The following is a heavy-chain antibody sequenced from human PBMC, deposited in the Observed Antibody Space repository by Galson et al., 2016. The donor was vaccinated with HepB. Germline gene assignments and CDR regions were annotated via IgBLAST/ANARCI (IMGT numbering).Heavy chain of an antibody. J-gene: IGHJ4*02. Sequence: SETLSLTCTVSGDSISSYFWSWVRQPPGNGLEYIGFTHYSGAVNSSPSLRGRITMSVDTSKSRLSLELTSVTPADTAVYYCARLGTCGRDCYSFDYWGQGVLVTVSS. CDR3: ARLGTCGRDCYSFDY. CDR2: THYSGAV. D-gene: IGHD2-21*02. CDR1: GDSISSYF. V-gene: IGHV4-59*01.